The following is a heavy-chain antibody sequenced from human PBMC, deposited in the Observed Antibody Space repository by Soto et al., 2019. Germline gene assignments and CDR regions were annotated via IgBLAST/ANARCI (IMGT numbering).Heavy chain of an antibody. Sequence: QVQLQQWGAGLLKPSETLSLTCAVYGGSFSGYYWSWIRQPPGKGLEWIGEINHSGSTNYNPSLKSRVTISVDTSKNQFSLKLSSVTAADTAVYYCARQRVLLLFGETDYYMDVWGKGTTVTVSS. J-gene: IGHJ6*03. CDR2: INHSGST. CDR3: ARQRVLLLFGETDYYMDV. D-gene: IGHD3-10*01. CDR1: GGSFSGYY. V-gene: IGHV4-34*01.